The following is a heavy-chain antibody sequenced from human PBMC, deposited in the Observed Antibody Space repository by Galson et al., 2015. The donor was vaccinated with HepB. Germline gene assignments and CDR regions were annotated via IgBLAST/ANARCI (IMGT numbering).Heavy chain of an antibody. D-gene: IGHD2-2*01. CDR3: ATDIVVVPAAMDWFDP. CDR2: ITYDGSNK. J-gene: IGHJ5*02. V-gene: IGHV3-30-3*01. CDR1: GFTFSSYA. Sequence: SLRLSCAASGFTFSSYAMHWVRQAPGKGLEWVSVITYDGSNKYYADSVKGRFTISRDNSKNTLHLQMNSLRAEDTAVYYCATDIVVVPAAMDWFDPWGQGTLVTVSS.